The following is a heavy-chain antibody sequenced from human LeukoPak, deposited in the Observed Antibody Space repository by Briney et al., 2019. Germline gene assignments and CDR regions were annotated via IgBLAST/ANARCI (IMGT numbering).Heavy chain of an antibody. Sequence: SETLSLTCTVSGGSISSSSYYWGWIRQPPGKGLEWIGSIYYSGSTYYNPSLKSRVTISVDTSKNQFSLKLGSVTAADTAVYYCARGGVATISIFNYWGQGTLVTVSS. CDR1: GGSISSSSYY. D-gene: IGHD5-12*01. CDR2: IYYSGST. J-gene: IGHJ4*02. CDR3: ARGGVATISIFNY. V-gene: IGHV4-39*01.